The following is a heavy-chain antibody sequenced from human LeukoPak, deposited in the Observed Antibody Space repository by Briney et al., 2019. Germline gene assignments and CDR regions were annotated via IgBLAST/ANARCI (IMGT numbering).Heavy chain of an antibody. CDR1: GGSISSYY. CDR3: ARRRPVAWYSHWFDP. CDR2: IYYSGST. D-gene: IGHD6-19*01. Sequence: PSETLSLTYTVSGGSISSYYWSWIRQPPGKGLEWIGYIYYSGSTSYNPSLKSRVTMSVDTSKNQFSLKLSSVTAADTAVYYCARRRPVAWYSHWFDPWGQGTLVTVSS. J-gene: IGHJ5*02. V-gene: IGHV4-59*12.